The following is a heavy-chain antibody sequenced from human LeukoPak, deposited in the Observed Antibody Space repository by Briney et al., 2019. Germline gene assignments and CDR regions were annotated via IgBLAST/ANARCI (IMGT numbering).Heavy chain of an antibody. V-gene: IGHV4-38-2*02. Sequence: PPETLSLTCTVSGYSITTNYYWAWIRQSPGTGLEWIGSVYHNGETYYNPSLKSRVIISVDTSKNEFSLRLTSVTAADTAVYYCVTPRSWELSDMAVWGKGTTVIVSS. CDR2: VYHNGET. CDR3: VTPRSWELSDMAV. D-gene: IGHD1-26*01. CDR1: GYSITTNYY. J-gene: IGHJ6*03.